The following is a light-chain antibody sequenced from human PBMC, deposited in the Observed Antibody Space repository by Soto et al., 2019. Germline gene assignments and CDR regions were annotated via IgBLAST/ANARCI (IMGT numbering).Light chain of an antibody. CDR3: HVWDSSSDGGV. CDR2: YDS. J-gene: IGLJ2*01. CDR1: NIGSKS. Sequence: SYELTQPPSVSVAPGTTARITCGGNNIGSKSVHWYQQKPGQAPVLVIYYDSDRPSGIPERFSGSNSGNTATLTISRVEAGDEADYYCHVWDSSSDGGVFGGGTKLTVL. V-gene: IGLV3-21*04.